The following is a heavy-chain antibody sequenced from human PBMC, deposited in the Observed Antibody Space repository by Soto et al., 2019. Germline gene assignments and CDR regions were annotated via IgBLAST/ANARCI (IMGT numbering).Heavy chain of an antibody. V-gene: IGHV6-1*01. Sequence: KQSQTLSLTCAISGDSVSSNSAAWNWIRQSPSRGLEWLGRTYYRSKWYNDYAVSVKSRITINPDTSKNQFSLQLNSVTPEDTAVYYCARGIGPVGDIVVVVAAKAPTYYFDYWGQGTLVTVSS. CDR1: GDSVSSNSAA. D-gene: IGHD2-15*01. CDR3: ARGIGPVGDIVVVVAAKAPTYYFDY. CDR2: TYYRSKWYN. J-gene: IGHJ4*02.